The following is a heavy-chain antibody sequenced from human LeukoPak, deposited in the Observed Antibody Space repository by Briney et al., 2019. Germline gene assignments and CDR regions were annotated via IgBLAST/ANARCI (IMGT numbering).Heavy chain of an antibody. J-gene: IGHJ4*02. CDR2: VSPDGTTR. CDR1: GFTFTRCW. V-gene: IGHV3-7*03. D-gene: IGHD3-10*01. Sequence: GGSLRLSCAASGFTFTRCWMSWVRQAPGEGLEWVANVSPDGTTRYYVDSVKGRFTISRDNTKNSVCLQMDALTAEDTAVYYCAYGCFGSWSLGGQGSLVTVSS. CDR3: AYGCFGSWSL.